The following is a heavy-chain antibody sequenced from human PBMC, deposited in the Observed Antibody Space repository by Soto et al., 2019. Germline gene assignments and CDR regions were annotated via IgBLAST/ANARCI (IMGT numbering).Heavy chain of an antibody. Sequence: EVQLLESGGGLGQPGGSLRLSCAASGFTFWNYAMTWVRQAPGKGPEWVSSISRNGDRTYYVDSVKGRFIISRDNSENTLFLQLDSLRAEDAAIYYCVKDWSGEKCTCMDVWGQGTTVTVSS. CDR1: GFTFWNYA. V-gene: IGHV3-23*01. CDR3: VKDWSGEKCTCMDV. CDR2: ISRNGDRT. J-gene: IGHJ6*02. D-gene: IGHD3-3*01.